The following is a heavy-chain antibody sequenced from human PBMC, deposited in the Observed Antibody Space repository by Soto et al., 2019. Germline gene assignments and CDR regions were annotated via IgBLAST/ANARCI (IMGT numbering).Heavy chain of an antibody. CDR1: GYTFTSYG. V-gene: IGHV1-18*01. D-gene: IGHD3-10*01. CDR3: ARGGYYYGSGSYPDY. J-gene: IGHJ4*02. Sequence: QVQLVQSGAEVKKPGASVKVSCKASGYTFTSYGISWVRQAPGQGLEWMGWISAYNGNTNYAQKLQGRVTMTPDTATSTAYRELRSLRSDDTAVYYCARGGYYYGSGSYPDYWGQGTLVTVSS. CDR2: ISAYNGNT.